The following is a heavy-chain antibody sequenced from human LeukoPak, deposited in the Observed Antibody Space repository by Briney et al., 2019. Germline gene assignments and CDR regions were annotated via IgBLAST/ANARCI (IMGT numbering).Heavy chain of an antibody. J-gene: IGHJ5*02. Sequence: ASVKVSCKASGYTITNNWMHWVRQAPGQGLEWMGVINPSGTGTSYAQKFQDRITMSRDTSTSTVYMELSSLRSEDTAFYHCATDHSMADTAWWFDPWGQGTLVTVSS. CDR3: ATDHSMADTAWWFDP. CDR1: GYTITNNW. V-gene: IGHV1-46*03. CDR2: INPSGTGT. D-gene: IGHD5-24*01.